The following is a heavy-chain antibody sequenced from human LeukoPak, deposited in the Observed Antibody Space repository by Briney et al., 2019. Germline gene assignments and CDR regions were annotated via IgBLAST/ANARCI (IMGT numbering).Heavy chain of an antibody. CDR3: ARAYYDFWSGYPEGYFDY. V-gene: IGHV4-61*02. D-gene: IGHD3-3*01. CDR2: IYTSGST. CDR1: GGSISSGSYY. Sequence: SETLSLTCTVSGGSISSGSYYWSWIRQPAGKGLEWIGRIYTSGSTNYNPSLKSRVTISVDTSKNQFSLKLSSVTAADTAVYYCARAYYDFWSGYPEGYFDYWGQGTLVTVSS. J-gene: IGHJ4*02.